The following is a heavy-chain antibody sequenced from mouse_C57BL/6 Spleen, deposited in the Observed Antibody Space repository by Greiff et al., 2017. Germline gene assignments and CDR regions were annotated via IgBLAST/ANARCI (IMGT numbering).Heavy chain of an antibody. Sequence: EVHLVESGGGLVQPGGSLSLSCAASGFTFTDYYMSWVRQPPGKALEWLGFIRNKANGYTTEYSASVKGRFTISRDNSQSILYLQMNALRAEDSATYYCARYVRGYDYDGDWYFDVWGTGTTVTVSS. J-gene: IGHJ1*03. CDR1: GFTFTDYY. CDR3: ARYVRGYDYDGDWYFDV. D-gene: IGHD2-4*01. V-gene: IGHV7-3*01. CDR2: IRNKANGYTT.